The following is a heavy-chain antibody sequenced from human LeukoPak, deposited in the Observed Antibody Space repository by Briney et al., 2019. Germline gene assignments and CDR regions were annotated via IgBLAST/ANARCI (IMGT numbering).Heavy chain of an antibody. CDR2: IGGIDGNT. J-gene: IGHJ4*02. CDR1: GFTFSSYA. D-gene: IGHD3-22*01. Sequence: GGSLRLSCAASGFTFSSYAMIWVRQAPGKGLEWVSTIGGIDGNTYYADSVKGRFTISGDNSKNRVFLQMNSLRAEDTAVYYCGTRTGSSYYIFYWGQGTLVTVTS. CDR3: GTRTGSSYYIFY. V-gene: IGHV3-23*01.